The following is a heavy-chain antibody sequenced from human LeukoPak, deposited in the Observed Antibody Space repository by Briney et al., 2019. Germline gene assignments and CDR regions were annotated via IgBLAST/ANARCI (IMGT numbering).Heavy chain of an antibody. CDR1: GYTFTSYY. Sequence: ASVKVSCKASGYTFTSYYMHWVRQAPGQGLEWMGIINPSDSSTSFAQRFQGRVTMTRDTSTSTVYMELSSLRSEDTAVYYCARQLAGGNSWEFDCWGQGALVTVSS. D-gene: IGHD4-23*01. CDR2: INPSDSST. J-gene: IGHJ4*02. CDR3: ARQLAGGNSWEFDC. V-gene: IGHV1-46*01.